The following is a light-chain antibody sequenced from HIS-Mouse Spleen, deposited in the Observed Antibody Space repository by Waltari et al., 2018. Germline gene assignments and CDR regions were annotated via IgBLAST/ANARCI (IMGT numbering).Light chain of an antibody. CDR2: DVS. V-gene: IGLV2-14*03. Sequence: QSALTQPASVSGSPGQSITISCTGTSSDVGGYNYVSWDQQHPGKAPKPMIYDVSNRPSGVSNRFSGSKSGNTASLTISGLQAEDEADYYCSSYTSSSTLVFGTGTKVTVL. CDR1: SSDVGGYNY. CDR3: SSYTSSSTLV. J-gene: IGLJ1*01.